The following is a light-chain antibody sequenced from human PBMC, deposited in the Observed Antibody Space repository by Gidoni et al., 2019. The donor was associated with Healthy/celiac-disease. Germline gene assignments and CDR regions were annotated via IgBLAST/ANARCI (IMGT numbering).Light chain of an antibody. CDR1: QSISSY. CDR3: QQNYSNPHT. V-gene: IGKV1-39*01. J-gene: IGKJ1*01. Sequence: IQMTQSPSSLSASVGDRVTITCRASQSISSYLNWYQQKPGKAPKLLIYAASSLQSGVPSRFSGSGSGTDFTLTISSLQPEDFATYYCQQNYSNPHTFGQGTKVEIK. CDR2: AAS.